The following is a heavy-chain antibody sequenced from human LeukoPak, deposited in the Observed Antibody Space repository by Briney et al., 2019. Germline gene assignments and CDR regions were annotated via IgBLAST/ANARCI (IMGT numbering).Heavy chain of an antibody. CDR2: IYYRATT. CDR1: GGSISSSGYY. Sequence: SESLSLTCTLSGGSISSSGYYWGWLRQPPGKGLEWFVSIYYRATTSYNPSLKSRVTISADTSKTQCSVKRSSVTAADTAVYYCAKASSGYYYVMPTDWGQGTLVTVSS. V-gene: IGHV4-39*01. D-gene: IGHD3-22*01. CDR3: AKASSGYYYVMPTD. J-gene: IGHJ4*02.